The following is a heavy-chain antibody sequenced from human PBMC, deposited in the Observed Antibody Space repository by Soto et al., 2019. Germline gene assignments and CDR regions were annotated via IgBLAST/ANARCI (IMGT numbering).Heavy chain of an antibody. CDR3: ARGGDCSGGSCYYDYYYYMDV. CDR2: ISSSSSYI. Sequence: GGSLRLSCAASGFTFSSYSMNWVRQAPGKGLEWVSSISSSSSYIYYADSVKGRFTISRDNAKNSLYLQMNSLRAEDTAVYYCARGGDCSGGSCYYDYYYYMDVWGKGTTVTVSS. CDR1: GFTFSSYS. V-gene: IGHV3-21*01. D-gene: IGHD2-15*01. J-gene: IGHJ6*03.